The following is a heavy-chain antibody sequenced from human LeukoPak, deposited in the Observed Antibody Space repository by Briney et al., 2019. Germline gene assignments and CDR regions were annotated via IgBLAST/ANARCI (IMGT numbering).Heavy chain of an antibody. Sequence: SSETLSLTCAVYGVSFSGYYWIWIRQPPGKGLEWIGEINHSGSTNYNPSLKSRVTISVDTSKNQFSLKLGSVTAADTAVYYCARGDNWFDPWGQGTLVTVSS. CDR3: ARGDNWFDP. J-gene: IGHJ5*02. V-gene: IGHV4-34*01. CDR1: GVSFSGYY. CDR2: INHSGST.